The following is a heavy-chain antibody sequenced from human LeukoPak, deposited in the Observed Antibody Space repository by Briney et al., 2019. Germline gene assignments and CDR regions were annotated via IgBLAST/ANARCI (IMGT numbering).Heavy chain of an antibody. CDR1: GASIRGSGWH. V-gene: IGHV4-30-2*01. CDR2: IYHSGGT. Sequence: SETLPLTSTVSGASIRGSGWHWSWLRQPPGKGLEWIGYIYHSGGTYSSPPLRSRVSISVDRYKNQFFLNLWSATDADTAVYYCARGPIGGVVLGTALGYFDPWGQGTLVTVSS. D-gene: IGHD2-21*02. CDR3: ARGPIGGVVLGTALGYFDP. J-gene: IGHJ5*02.